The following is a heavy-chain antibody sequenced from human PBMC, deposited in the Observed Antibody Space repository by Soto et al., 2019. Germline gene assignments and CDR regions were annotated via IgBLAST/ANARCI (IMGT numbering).Heavy chain of an antibody. CDR2: IKHSGSS. J-gene: IGHJ3*02. D-gene: IGHD6-19*01. CDR3: ARGGSSDWQVALDI. CDR1: PGSFSHYY. V-gene: IGHV4-34*01. Sequence: QVQPKPWGAGLLKPSETLSLTCAVYPGSFSHYYWNWIHQSPGKGLEWIGKIKHSGSSNYNPSLRSRVSISVDMSKNQVSLRLSSVTAADTAVYYCARGGSSDWQVALDIWGQGTMVTVPS.